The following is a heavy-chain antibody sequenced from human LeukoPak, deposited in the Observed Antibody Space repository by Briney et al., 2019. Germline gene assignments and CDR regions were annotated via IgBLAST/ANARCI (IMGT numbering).Heavy chain of an antibody. V-gene: IGHV1-3*01. Sequence: GASVKVSCTASEYTFTEYAVNWVRQAPEQRLEWMGWIDAGNGNTKYAQKFQGRLTITRDTSASTAYMELSSLTFEDTAVYYCTRGRWSATTASYYLDFWGQGTLVTVSS. D-gene: IGHD2-15*01. CDR1: EYTFTEYA. CDR3: TRGRWSATTASYYLDF. CDR2: IDAGNGNT. J-gene: IGHJ4*02.